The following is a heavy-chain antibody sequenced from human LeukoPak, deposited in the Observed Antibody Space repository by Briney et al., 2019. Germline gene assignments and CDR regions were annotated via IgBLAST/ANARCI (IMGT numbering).Heavy chain of an antibody. CDR2: IYPGDLDT. J-gene: IGHJ4*02. V-gene: IGHV5-51*01. CDR3: ARQDAAFEY. D-gene: IGHD6-25*01. CDR1: GYRFSKYW. Sequence: GESLKISCKGSGYRFSKYWIGWVRQMPGKGLEWMGIIYPGDLDTRYSPSFQGQVTISADTSITTAYLQWSSLKASDTAMYYCARQDAAFEYWGQGTLVPVSS.